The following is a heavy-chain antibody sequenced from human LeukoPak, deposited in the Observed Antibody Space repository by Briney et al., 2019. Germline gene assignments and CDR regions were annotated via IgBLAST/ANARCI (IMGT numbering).Heavy chain of an antibody. D-gene: IGHD7-27*01. CDR3: ARGTLKTGQYYFDY. J-gene: IGHJ4*02. CDR2: FDPEDGET. CDR1: GYTLTELS. Sequence: ASVKVSCKVSGYTLTELSMHWVRQAPGKGLEWMGGFDPEDGETIYAQKFQGRVTMTEDTSTDTAYMELSSLRSDDTAVYYCARGTLKTGQYYFDYWGQGTLVTVSS. V-gene: IGHV1-24*01.